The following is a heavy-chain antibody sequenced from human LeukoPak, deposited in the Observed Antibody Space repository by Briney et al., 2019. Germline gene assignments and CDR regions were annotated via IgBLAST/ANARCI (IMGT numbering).Heavy chain of an antibody. D-gene: IGHD6-6*01. V-gene: IGHV3-30-3*01. CDR2: ISYDGSNK. CDR1: GFTFSSYA. CDR3: AREVTEYSSLFRYYYYYYYMDV. J-gene: IGHJ6*03. Sequence: GGSLRLSCAASGFTFSSYAMHWVRQAPGKGLEWVAVISYDGSNKYYADSVKGRFTISRDNSKNTLYLQMNSLRAEDTAVYYCAREVTEYSSLFRYYYYYYYMDVWGKGTTVTVSS.